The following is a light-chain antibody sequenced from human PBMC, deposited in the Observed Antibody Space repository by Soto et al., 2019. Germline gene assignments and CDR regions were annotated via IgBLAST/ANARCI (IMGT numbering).Light chain of an antibody. J-gene: IGKJ1*01. Sequence: EIVMTQSPATLSVSPGERATLSCRASQSVSSNLAWYQQKPGQAPRLLIYGASTRATGIPARFSGSGSGTEFTLIISSLQSEDFAVYYCQQYNNWQTFGQGTKVEIK. CDR3: QQYNNWQT. V-gene: IGKV3-15*01. CDR1: QSVSSN. CDR2: GAS.